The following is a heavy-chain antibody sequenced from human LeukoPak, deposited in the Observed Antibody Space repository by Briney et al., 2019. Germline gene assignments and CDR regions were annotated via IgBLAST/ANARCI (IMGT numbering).Heavy chain of an antibody. D-gene: IGHD3-16*01. CDR2: ISGSGGNT. CDR1: GFTFSSHG. V-gene: IGHV3-23*01. J-gene: IGHJ5*02. CDR3: AKDDNYIRFLS. Sequence: GETLRLSCAASGFTFSSHGMNWVREAPGRGLEWVSGISGSGGNTYYADSVKGRFTISRDNSKNTLYLQMNSLRAEDTAVYYCAKDDNYIRFLSWGQGTLVTVSS.